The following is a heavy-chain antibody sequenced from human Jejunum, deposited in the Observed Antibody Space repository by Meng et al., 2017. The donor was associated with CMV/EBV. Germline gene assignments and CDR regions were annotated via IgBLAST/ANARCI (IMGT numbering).Heavy chain of an antibody. CDR3: ARHLYSFGVVTAIDY. J-gene: IGHJ4*02. Sequence: GFPYIHTYRIWVHQDPGKGLEWVSITYTGGTTYYADSVKGRFTVSKDSLNNTLSLQMNSLRAEDTAFYYCARHLYSFGVVTAIDYWGQGTLVTVSS. V-gene: IGHV3-53*01. CDR1: GFPYIHTY. CDR2: TYTGGTT. D-gene: IGHD3-3*01.